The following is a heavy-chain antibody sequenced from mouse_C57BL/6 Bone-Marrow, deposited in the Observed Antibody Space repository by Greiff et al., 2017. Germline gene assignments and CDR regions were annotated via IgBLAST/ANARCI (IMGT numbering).Heavy chain of an antibody. J-gene: IGHJ2*01. D-gene: IGHD2-2*01. Sequence: EVKLMESVAELVRPGASVKLSCTASGFNIKNTYMHWVKQRPEQGLEWIGRIDTANGNTKYAPKFQGKATITADTSSNTAYLQLSSLTSEDTAIYYCARILLLWLRRGMYYGYFDYWGQGTTLTVSS. CDR2: IDTANGNT. CDR3: ARILLLWLRRGMYYGYFDY. CDR1: GFNIKNTY. V-gene: IGHV14-3*01.